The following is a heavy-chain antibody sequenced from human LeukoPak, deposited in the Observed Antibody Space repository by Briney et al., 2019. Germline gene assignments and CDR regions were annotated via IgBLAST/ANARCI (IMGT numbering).Heavy chain of an antibody. Sequence: GESLKISCKGSGYSFTSYWIGWVRQMPGKGLEWMGIIYPGDSDTRYSPSFQGQVTISADKSISTAYLQWSSLKASDTAMYYCARRMVRDKSPLAYGMDVWGQGTTVTVSS. J-gene: IGHJ6*02. CDR3: ARRMVRDKSPLAYGMDV. CDR1: GYSFTSYW. CDR2: IYPGDSDT. V-gene: IGHV5-51*01. D-gene: IGHD3-10*01.